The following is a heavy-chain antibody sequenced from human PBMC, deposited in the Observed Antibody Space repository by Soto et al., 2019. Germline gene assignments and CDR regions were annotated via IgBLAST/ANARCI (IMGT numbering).Heavy chain of an antibody. CDR2: INSDGIKT. Sequence: VQLVESGGGLVQPGGSLRLSCTASGFTFSSYWMHWVRQPPGRGLVGVSRINSDGIKTSHGDSVKGRFTISRDNAKSTLYLQMNSLRAEDTAVYYCARAQYLADDVFDIWGRGTVVTVSS. V-gene: IGHV3-74*01. J-gene: IGHJ3*02. CDR1: GFTFSSYW. D-gene: IGHD2-2*01. CDR3: ARAQYLADDVFDI.